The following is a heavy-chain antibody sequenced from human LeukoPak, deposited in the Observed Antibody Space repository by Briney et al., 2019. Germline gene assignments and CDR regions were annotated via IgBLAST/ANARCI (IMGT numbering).Heavy chain of an antibody. J-gene: IGHJ4*02. V-gene: IGHV1-46*01. CDR1: GYTFTSYY. D-gene: IGHD3-22*01. Sequence: GASVKVSRKASGYTFTSYYMHWVRQVPGQGLEWMGIINPSGGRTIYAQKFQGRITMTRDMSTSTLNMELSSLRSEDTAMYYCARDPRDDSSGYYYFDYWGQGTLVTVSS. CDR3: ARDPRDDSSGYYYFDY. CDR2: INPSGGRT.